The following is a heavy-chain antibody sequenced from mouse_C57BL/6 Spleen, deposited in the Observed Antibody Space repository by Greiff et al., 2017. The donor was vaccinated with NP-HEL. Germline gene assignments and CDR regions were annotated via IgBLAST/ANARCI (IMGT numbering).Heavy chain of an antibody. J-gene: IGHJ3*01. Sequence: EVKVVESGGGLVKPGGSLKLSCAASGFTFSDYGMHWVRQAPEKGLEWVAYISSGSSTIYYADTVKGRFTISRDNAKNTLFLQMTSLRSEDTAMYYCARLAAQAKAYWGQGTLVTVSA. D-gene: IGHD3-2*02. CDR1: GFTFSDYG. V-gene: IGHV5-17*01. CDR3: ARLAAQAKAY. CDR2: ISSGSSTI.